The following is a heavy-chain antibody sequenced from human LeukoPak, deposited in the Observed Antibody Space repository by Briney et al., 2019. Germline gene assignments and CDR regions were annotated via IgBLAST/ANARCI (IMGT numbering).Heavy chain of an antibody. CDR2: IIPIFGTA. D-gene: IGHD3-22*01. J-gene: IGHJ4*02. V-gene: IGHV1-69*13. CDR1: GGTFSSYA. Sequence: ASVKVSCKASGGTFSSYAISWVRQAPGQGLEWMGGIIPIFGTANYAQKFQGRVTITADESTSTAHMELSSLRSEDTAVYYCAARNDYYYDSSGYFDYWGQGTLVTVSS. CDR3: AARNDYYYDSSGYFDY.